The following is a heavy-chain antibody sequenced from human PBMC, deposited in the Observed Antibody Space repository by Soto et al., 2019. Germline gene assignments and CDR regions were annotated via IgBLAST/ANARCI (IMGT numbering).Heavy chain of an antibody. CDR3: ARDLSIVGATTGGGIDY. D-gene: IGHD1-26*01. J-gene: IGHJ4*02. CDR1: GGSISSSNW. V-gene: IGHV4-4*02. CDR2: IYHSGST. Sequence: QVQLQESGPGLVKPSGTLSLTCAVSGGSISSSNWWSWVRQPPGKGLEWIGEIYHSGSTNYNPSLKSRVTISVDKSKNKFSLKLSSVTAADTAAYYCARDLSIVGATTGGGIDYWGQGTLVTVSS.